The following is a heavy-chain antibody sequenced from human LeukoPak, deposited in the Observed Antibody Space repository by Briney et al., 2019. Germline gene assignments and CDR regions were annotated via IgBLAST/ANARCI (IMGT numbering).Heavy chain of an antibody. CDR2: IYHSGST. J-gene: IGHJ4*02. D-gene: IGHD6-13*01. CDR1: GYSISSGYN. CDR3: ARDLRLGDSSWYDY. Sequence: SETLSLTCTVSGYSISSGYNWGWIRQPPGKGLEWIGSIYHSGSTYYNPSLKSRVTISVDTSKNQFSLKLSSVTAADTAVYYCARDLRLGDSSWYDYWGQGTLVTVSS. V-gene: IGHV4-38-2*02.